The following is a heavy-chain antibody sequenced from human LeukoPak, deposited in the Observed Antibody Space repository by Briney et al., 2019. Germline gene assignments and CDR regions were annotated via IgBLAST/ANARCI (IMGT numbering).Heavy chain of an antibody. V-gene: IGHV3-30*04. J-gene: IGHJ5*02. CDR1: GFTFSSYA. CDR2: ISYDGSNK. CDR3: ARDRDIVVEAGWFDP. D-gene: IGHD2-15*01. Sequence: PGGSLRLSCAASGFTFSSYAMHWVRQAPGKGLEWVAVISYDGSNKYYADSVKGRFTISRDNSKNTLYLQMNSLRAEDTAVYYCARDRDIVVEAGWFDPWGQGTLVTVSS.